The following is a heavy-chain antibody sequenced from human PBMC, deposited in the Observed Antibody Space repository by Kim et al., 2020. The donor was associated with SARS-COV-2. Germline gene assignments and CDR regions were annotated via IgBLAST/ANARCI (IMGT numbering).Heavy chain of an antibody. D-gene: IGHD2-2*02. Sequence: FQGRVTITADKSTSTAYMELSSLRSEDTAVYYCAREGFQYCSSTSCYKDYWGQGTLVTVSS. CDR3: AREGFQYCSSTSCYKDY. V-gene: IGHV1-69*04. J-gene: IGHJ4*02.